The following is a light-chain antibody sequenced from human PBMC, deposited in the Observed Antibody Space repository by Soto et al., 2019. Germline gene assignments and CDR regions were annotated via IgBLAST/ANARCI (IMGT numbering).Light chain of an antibody. Sequence: EIVMTQSPDTLSVSPGERATLSCRASQNVGRNVSWYQQKPGQAPRLLIHCRSSRAADIPARFSGSVSGTEYSLTINSLQHEEFVIYYCQQYNNWPPMSTFGQGTKLEMK. CDR1: QNVGRN. CDR2: CRS. V-gene: IGKV3-15*01. J-gene: IGKJ2*01. CDR3: QQYNNWPPMST.